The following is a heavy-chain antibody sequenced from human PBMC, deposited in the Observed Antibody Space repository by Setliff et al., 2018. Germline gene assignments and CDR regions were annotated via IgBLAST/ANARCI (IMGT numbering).Heavy chain of an antibody. Sequence: SETLSLTCTISGGFTSSFYWSWIRQPAGRGLEWVGRVYSSVYSSGITSYNPSLKSRVTISMDTSKNQFSLGLTSVTAADTAVYYCARESAGDESVRHLYYTDVWGRGTTVTVSS. CDR1: GGFTSSFY. J-gene: IGHJ6*03. CDR3: ARESAGDESVRHLYYTDV. D-gene: IGHD1-1*01. CDR2: VYSSVYSSGIT. V-gene: IGHV4-4*07.